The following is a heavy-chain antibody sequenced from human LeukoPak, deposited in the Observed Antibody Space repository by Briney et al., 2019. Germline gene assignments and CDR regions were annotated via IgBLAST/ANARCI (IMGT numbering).Heavy chain of an antibody. V-gene: IGHV4-4*07. Sequence: SETLSLTCTVSGVSINTYYWSWIRQPAGKGLQWIGRFYPSGSTEYNPSLKSRVTMSVDTSKNQFSLKLTSVTAADTAVYYCARLRLRTPPNYWGQGTLVTVSS. CDR2: FYPSGST. CDR1: GVSINTYY. J-gene: IGHJ4*02. D-gene: IGHD5-12*01. CDR3: ARLRLRTPPNY.